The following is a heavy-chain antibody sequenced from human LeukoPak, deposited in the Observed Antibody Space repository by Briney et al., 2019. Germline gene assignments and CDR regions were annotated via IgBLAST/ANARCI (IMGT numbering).Heavy chain of an antibody. V-gene: IGHV3-7*01. CDR3: ARGPGWNDY. D-gene: IGHD1-1*01. CDR1: GFTFSTYW. CDR2: INQGGSES. J-gene: IGHJ4*02. Sequence: GGSLRLSCAASGFTFSTYWMTWVRQAPGKGLEWVANINQGGSESYYVDSVKGRFTISRDNAESSLYLQLSSLGAEDTAVYYCARGPGWNDYWGQGTLVTVSS.